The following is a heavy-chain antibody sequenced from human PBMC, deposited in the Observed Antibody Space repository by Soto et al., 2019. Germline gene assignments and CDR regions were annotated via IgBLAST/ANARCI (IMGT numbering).Heavy chain of an antibody. CDR1: GFSLSTTGVG. CDR2: IYWDDDK. J-gene: IGHJ6*02. Sequence: QITLKESGPTLVKPTQTLTLTCSFSGFSLSTTGVGVGWIRQPPGKALEWLALIYWDDDKRYNPSLNSRLTITKDTSKNQVVLAMTNMDPVDTATYSCVQSRCGGDCLQPYSSHSYYGLDVWGQGTTVTVSS. V-gene: IGHV2-5*02. D-gene: IGHD2-21*02. CDR3: VQSRCGGDCLQPYSSHSYYGLDV.